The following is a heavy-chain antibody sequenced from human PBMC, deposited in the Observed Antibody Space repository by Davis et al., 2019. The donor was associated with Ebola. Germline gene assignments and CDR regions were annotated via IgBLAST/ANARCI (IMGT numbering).Heavy chain of an antibody. CDR1: GFTFSSYA. CDR3: TTENHG. J-gene: IGHJ4*02. D-gene: IGHD1-14*01. CDR2: IKSKTDGGTT. V-gene: IGHV3-15*01. Sequence: GESLKISCSASGFTFSSYAMHWVRQAPGKGLEWVGRIKSKTDGGTTDYAAPVKGRFTISRDDSKNTLYLQMNSLKTEDTAVYYCTTENHGWGQGTLVTVSS.